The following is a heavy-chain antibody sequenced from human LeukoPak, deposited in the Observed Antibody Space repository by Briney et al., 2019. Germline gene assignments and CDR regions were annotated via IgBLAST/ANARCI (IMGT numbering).Heavy chain of an antibody. D-gene: IGHD3-22*01. Sequence: SCGSTYYPHSLNPRFTISTDNSTNPLYLQMNSLTADDTAVYYCAKAPLYYYDSSGYTDYWGQGTLVTVSS. CDR3: AKAPLYYYDSSGYTDY. J-gene: IGHJ4*02. V-gene: IGHV3-23*01. CDR2: SCGST.